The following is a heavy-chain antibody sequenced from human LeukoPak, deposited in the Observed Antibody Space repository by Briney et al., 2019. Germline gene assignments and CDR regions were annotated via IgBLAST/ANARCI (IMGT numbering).Heavy chain of an antibody. Sequence: EASVKVSCKASGYTFTGYYMHWVRQAPGQGLEWMGWINPNSGGTNYAQKFQGRVTMTRDTSTSTAYMELSRLRSDDTAVYYCARVNDIFRGNDAFDIWGQGTMVTVSS. CDR2: INPNSGGT. J-gene: IGHJ3*02. CDR1: GYTFTGYY. D-gene: IGHD3-9*01. V-gene: IGHV1-2*02. CDR3: ARVNDIFRGNDAFDI.